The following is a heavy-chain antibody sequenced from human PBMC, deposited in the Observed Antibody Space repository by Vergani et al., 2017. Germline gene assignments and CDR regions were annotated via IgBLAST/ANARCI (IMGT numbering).Heavy chain of an antibody. D-gene: IGHD2-21*02. V-gene: IGHV1-2*02. CDR1: GYTITGYY. Sequence: QVQLVQSGAEVKKPGASVKVSCKASGYTITGYYLLWVRQAPGQGLEWMGWINPNSGGTDYAQKFQGRVTMTRDTSISTAYMELSRLGSDDTAVYFCARAYCGGDCYWRSALDIWGQGTMVTVSS. J-gene: IGHJ3*02. CDR3: ARAYCGGDCYWRSALDI. CDR2: INPNSGGT.